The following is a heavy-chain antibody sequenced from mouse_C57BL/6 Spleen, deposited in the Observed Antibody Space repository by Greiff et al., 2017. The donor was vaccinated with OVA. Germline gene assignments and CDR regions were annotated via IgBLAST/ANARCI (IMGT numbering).Heavy chain of an antibody. J-gene: IGHJ3*01. D-gene: IGHD2-4*01. V-gene: IGHV5-16*01. Sequence: EVKLMESEGGLVQPGSSMKLSCTASGFTFSDYYMAWVRQVPEKGLEWVANINYDGSSTYYLDSLKSRFIISRDNAKNILYLQMSSLKSEDTATYYCARDRGDYQDWGQGTLVTVSA. CDR3: ARDRGDYQD. CDR1: GFTFSDYY. CDR2: INYDGSST.